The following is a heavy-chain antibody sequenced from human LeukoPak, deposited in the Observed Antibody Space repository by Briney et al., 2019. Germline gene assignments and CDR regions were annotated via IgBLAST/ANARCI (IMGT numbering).Heavy chain of an antibody. CDR1: GFTFSSYE. J-gene: IGHJ6*04. Sequence: GGSLRLSCAASGFTFSSYEMNWVRQAPGKGLEWVSYISSSGSTIYYADSVKGRFTISRDNAKNSLYLQMNSLRAEDTAVYYCATFTMVRGMDVWGKGTTVTISS. CDR3: ATFTMVRGMDV. CDR2: ISSSGSTI. D-gene: IGHD3-10*01. V-gene: IGHV3-48*03.